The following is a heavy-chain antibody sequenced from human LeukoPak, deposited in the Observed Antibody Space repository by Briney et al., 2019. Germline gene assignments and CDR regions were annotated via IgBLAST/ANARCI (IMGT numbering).Heavy chain of an antibody. CDR3: AKVPAVLRYFDWLLSDFDY. CDR1: GFTFSSYA. V-gene: IGHV3-23*01. Sequence: GGSLRLSCAASGFTFSSYAMSWVRQAPGKGLEWVSGISGSGASTYYADSVKGRFTISRDNSKNTLYLQMNSLRAEDTAVYYCAKVPAVLRYFDWLLSDFDYWGQGTLVTVSS. CDR2: ISGSGAST. D-gene: IGHD3-9*01. J-gene: IGHJ4*02.